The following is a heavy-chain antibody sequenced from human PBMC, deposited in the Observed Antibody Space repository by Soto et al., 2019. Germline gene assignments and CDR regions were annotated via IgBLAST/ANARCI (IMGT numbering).Heavy chain of an antibody. V-gene: IGHV3-48*01. D-gene: IGHD2-15*01. J-gene: IGHJ3*02. CDR2: ISSSSSTI. Sequence: GGSLRLSCAASGVTFSSYSMNWVRRAPGKGLEWVSYISSSSSTIYYADSVKGRFTISRDNAKNSLYLQMNSLRAEDTAVYYCARDSAELIVVDAFDIWGQGTMVTVSS. CDR3: ARDSAELIVVDAFDI. CDR1: GVTFSSYS.